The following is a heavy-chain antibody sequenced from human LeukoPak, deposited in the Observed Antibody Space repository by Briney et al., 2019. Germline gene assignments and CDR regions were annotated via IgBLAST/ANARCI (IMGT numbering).Heavy chain of an antibody. J-gene: IGHJ4*02. D-gene: IGHD3-22*01. CDR3: ARFRYYYDSSGYYYFDY. CDR1: GYTFTNYG. V-gene: IGHV1-18*01. Sequence: ASVKVSCKASGYTFTNYGISWVRQAPGQGLEWMGWISAYNGNTNYAQKLQGRVTMTTDTSTSTAYMELRSLRSGDTAVYYCARFRYYYDSSGYYYFDYWGQGTLVTVSS. CDR2: ISAYNGNT.